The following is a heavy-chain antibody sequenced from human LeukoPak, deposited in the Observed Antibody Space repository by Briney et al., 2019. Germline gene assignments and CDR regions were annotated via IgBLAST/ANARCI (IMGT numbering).Heavy chain of an antibody. Sequence: ASVTVSCKASGYTFTSYAMHWVRQAPGQRLEWMGWINAGNGNTKYSQKFQGRVTITRDTSASTAYMELSSLRSEDTAVYYCAVDGGDSSGYYNYWGQGTLVTVSS. CDR1: GYTFTSYA. J-gene: IGHJ4*02. CDR3: AVDGGDSSGYYNY. CDR2: INAGNGNT. D-gene: IGHD3-22*01. V-gene: IGHV1-3*01.